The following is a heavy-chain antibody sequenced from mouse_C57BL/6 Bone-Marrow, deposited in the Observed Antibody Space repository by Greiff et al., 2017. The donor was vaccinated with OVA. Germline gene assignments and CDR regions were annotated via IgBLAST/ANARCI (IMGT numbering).Heavy chain of an antibody. V-gene: IGHV1-69*01. CDR1: GYTFTSSW. CDR3: AREGGYYGSSVAY. J-gene: IGHJ3*01. D-gene: IGHD1-1*01. Sequence: VQLQQPGAELVMPGASVKLSCKASGYTFTSSWMHWVKQRPGQGLEWIGEIDPSDSYTNYNQKFKGKSTLTVDKSSSTAYMQLSSLTSEDSAVYYCAREGGYYGSSVAYWGQGTLVTVSA. CDR2: IDPSDSYT.